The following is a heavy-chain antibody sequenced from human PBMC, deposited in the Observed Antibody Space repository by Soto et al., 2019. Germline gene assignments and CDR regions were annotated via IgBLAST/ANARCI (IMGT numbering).Heavy chain of an antibody. CDR3: ATERELVVVAETPIHYSGMDA. J-gene: IGHJ6*02. D-gene: IGHD2-15*01. Sequence: GGSLRLSCAASGFTFSSFWMAWVRQAPGKGLEWVANINQDGSEKYYVDSMKGRFTISGDNAKNSLYLEMNSLRAEDTAAYYCATERELVVVAETPIHYSGMDAWGQGTTVTVSS. CDR1: GFTFSSFW. V-gene: IGHV3-7*03. CDR2: INQDGSEK.